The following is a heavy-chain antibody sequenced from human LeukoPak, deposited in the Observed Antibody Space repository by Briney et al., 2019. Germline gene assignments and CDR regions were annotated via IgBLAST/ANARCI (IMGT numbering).Heavy chain of an antibody. CDR2: INSDGRST. Sequence: GGSLRLSCAASGFTFSRNWMHWVRQVPGKGLVWVSRINSDGRSTNYADSVKGRFTISRDNAKNTLYLQMNSLRAEDTAVYYCAVNGVAAYYFDYWGQGTLVTVSS. D-gene: IGHD2-15*01. J-gene: IGHJ4*02. V-gene: IGHV3-74*01. CDR3: AVNGVAAYYFDY. CDR1: GFTFSRNW.